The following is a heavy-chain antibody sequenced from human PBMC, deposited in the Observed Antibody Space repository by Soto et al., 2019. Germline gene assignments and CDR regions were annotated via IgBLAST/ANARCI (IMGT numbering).Heavy chain of an antibody. Sequence: PSETLSLTCTLSGDSISWGCYYWSWIRQHTGKGLEWIGYIYYSGSTYYNPSLKSRVTISVDTSKNQFSLKLSSVTAADTAVYYCARDSTRPVSYYYYGMDVWGQGTTVTVS. D-gene: IGHD6-6*01. J-gene: IGHJ6*02. CDR2: IYYSGST. CDR1: GDSISWGCYY. V-gene: IGHV4-31*03. CDR3: ARDSTRPVSYYYYGMDV.